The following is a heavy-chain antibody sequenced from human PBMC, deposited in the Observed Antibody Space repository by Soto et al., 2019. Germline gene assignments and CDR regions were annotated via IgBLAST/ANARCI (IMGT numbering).Heavy chain of an antibody. J-gene: IGHJ6*02. CDR1: GYSFTRYY. CDR2: MNPNSGNT. Sequence: GTSVKVSCKACGYSFTRYYINWVRQATGQGLEWMGWMNPNSGNTDYAQKFQGRVTMTRNTSISTAYMELNSLRADDTAVYYCARDMSGGTYNYYYGMDVWGQGTTVTVSS. CDR3: ARDMSGGTYNYYYGMDV. V-gene: IGHV1-8*01. D-gene: IGHD1-26*01.